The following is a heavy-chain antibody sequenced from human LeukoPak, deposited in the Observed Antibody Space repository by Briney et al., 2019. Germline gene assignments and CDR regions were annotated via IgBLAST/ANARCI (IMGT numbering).Heavy chain of an antibody. J-gene: IGHJ4*02. D-gene: IGHD3-16*01. CDR1: GGSFSGYY. V-gene: IGHV4-34*01. CDR3: ARKWRGLRTYYFDY. CDR2: INHSGST. Sequence: PSETLSLTCAVYGGSFSGYYWSWFRQPPGKGLEWIGEINHSGSTNYNPSLKSRVTISVDTSKNQFSLKLSSVTAADTAVYYCARKWRGLRTYYFDYWRQGTLVTVSS.